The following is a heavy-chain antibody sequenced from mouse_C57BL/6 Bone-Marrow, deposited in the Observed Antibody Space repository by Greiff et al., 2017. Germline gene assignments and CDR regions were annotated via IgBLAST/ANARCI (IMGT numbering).Heavy chain of an antibody. CDR2: ISNLAYSI. J-gene: IGHJ4*01. Sequence: DVMLVESGGGLVQPGGSLKLSCAASGFTFSDYGMAWVRQAPRKGPEWVAFISNLAYSIYYADTVTGRFTISGENAKNTLYLEMSSLRSEDTAMYYCARAPGGAMDYWGQGTSVTVSS. CDR3: ARAPGGAMDY. V-gene: IGHV5-15*01. CDR1: GFTFSDYG. D-gene: IGHD3-1*01.